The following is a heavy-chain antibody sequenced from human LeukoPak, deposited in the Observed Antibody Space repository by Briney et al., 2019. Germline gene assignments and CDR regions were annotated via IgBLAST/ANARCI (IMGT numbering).Heavy chain of an antibody. D-gene: IGHD3-22*01. CDR3: ARHLGGYTHFDY. Sequence: GESLRISFKGSGYSFTNYWIAWVRQMPGKGLECVGKIDPSDSYTNYSPSFQGHVTMSADKSINTAYLQWSSLEASDTAIYFCARHLGGYTHFDYWGQGTLVTVSS. CDR1: GYSFTNYW. V-gene: IGHV5-10-1*01. CDR2: IDPSDSYT. J-gene: IGHJ4*02.